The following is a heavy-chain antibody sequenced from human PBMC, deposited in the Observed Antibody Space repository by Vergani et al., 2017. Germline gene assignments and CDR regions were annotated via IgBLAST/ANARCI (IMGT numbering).Heavy chain of an antibody. CDR3: ARVAARENKYNCFDP. V-gene: IGHV4-59*01. D-gene: IGHD6-6*01. J-gene: IGHJ5*02. Sequence: QVQLQESGPGLVKPSETLSLTCTVSGGSISSYYWSWIRQPPGKGLEWIGFNYYSGSTNYNPSLKSRVTISVDTYKNKFSLKLISVTAADTAVYYCARVAARENKYNCFDPWGQGTLVTVSS. CDR1: GGSISSYY. CDR2: NYYSGST.